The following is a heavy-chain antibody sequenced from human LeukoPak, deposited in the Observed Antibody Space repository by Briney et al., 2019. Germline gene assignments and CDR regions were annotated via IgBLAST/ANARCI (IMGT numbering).Heavy chain of an antibody. J-gene: IGHJ1*01. D-gene: IGHD2-21*01. CDR1: GFTFSSYV. Sequence: PGGSLRLSCAASGFTFSSYVMSWVRQAPGKGLEWVSAFSNSGGTTYYADSVKGRFTISSDNSKNTLYLEMNSLRAEDTAVYYCAKADSMTKAFEHFQHWGQGTLVTVSS. CDR3: AKADSMTKAFEHFQH. V-gene: IGHV3-23*01. CDR2: FSNSGGTT.